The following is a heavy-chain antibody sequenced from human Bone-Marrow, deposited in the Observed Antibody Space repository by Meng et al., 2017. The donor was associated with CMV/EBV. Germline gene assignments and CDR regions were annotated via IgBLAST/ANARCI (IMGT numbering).Heavy chain of an antibody. CDR3: ARGLNWNDVDY. Sequence: GSLRLSCTVSGGSISSSFYYWSWIRQPPGKGLEWIGYIYHTGSTKYNPSLKSRVTISVDTSKNQFSLKLSSVTAADTAVYYCARGLNWNDVDYWGQGTLVTVSS. J-gene: IGHJ4*02. CDR1: GGSISSSFYY. V-gene: IGHV4-61*01. CDR2: IYHTGST. D-gene: IGHD1-1*01.